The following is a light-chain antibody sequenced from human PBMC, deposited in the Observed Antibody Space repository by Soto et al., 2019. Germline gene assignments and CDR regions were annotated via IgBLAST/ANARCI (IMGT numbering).Light chain of an antibody. CDR2: DTS. CDR3: QHRSNWPPT. Sequence: EIVLTQSPATLSLSPGERATLSCRASQSVSIYLAWYQQKPGQAPRLLIDDTSNRATDIPARFSGSGSGTDFTLTISSLEPEDFAIYYCQHRSNWPPTFGGGTKVEIK. CDR1: QSVSIY. J-gene: IGKJ4*01. V-gene: IGKV3-11*01.